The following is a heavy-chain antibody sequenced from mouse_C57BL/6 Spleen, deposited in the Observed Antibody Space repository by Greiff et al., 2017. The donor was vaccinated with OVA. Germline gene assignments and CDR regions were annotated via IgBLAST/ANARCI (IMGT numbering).Heavy chain of an antibody. CDR1: GYTFTSYW. CDR3: ASDYYGSRDFDY. Sequence: QVQLQQPGAELVKPGASVKLSCKASGYTFTSYWMHWVKQRPGQGLEWIGMIHPNSGSTNYNEKFKSKATLTVDKSSSTAYMQLSSLTSEDSAVYYCASDYYGSRDFDYWGQGTTLTVSS. CDR2: IHPNSGST. J-gene: IGHJ2*01. V-gene: IGHV1-64*01. D-gene: IGHD1-1*01.